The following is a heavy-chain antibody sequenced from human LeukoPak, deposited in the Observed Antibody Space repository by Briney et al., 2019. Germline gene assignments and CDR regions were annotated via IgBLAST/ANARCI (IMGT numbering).Heavy chain of an antibody. CDR1: GFAFNNAW. CDR2: IKSKSYGGAA. D-gene: IGHD5-24*01. Sequence: IPGGSLRLSCAASGFAFNNAWMSWVRQAPGKGLEWVGRIKSKSYGGAADYAAPVKGRFTISRDDSINRLYLQMNSLKSEDTAVYYCTRGRRWLHRLHFDYWGQGTLVTVSS. J-gene: IGHJ4*02. V-gene: IGHV3-15*01. CDR3: TRGRRWLHRLHFDY.